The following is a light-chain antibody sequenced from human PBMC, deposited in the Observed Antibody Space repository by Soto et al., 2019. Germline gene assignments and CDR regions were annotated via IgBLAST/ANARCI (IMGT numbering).Light chain of an antibody. CDR1: NSNIESNY. CDR3: TAWDDSLRGRL. J-gene: IGLJ3*02. CDR2: RDN. V-gene: IGLV1-47*01. Sequence: QSVLTQPPSASGTPGQRVTLSCSGSNSNIESNYVCWYQQLPGTAPRLLIYRDNQRPSGVPDRFSGSKSGTSASLAISALRSEDEAEYYCTAWDDSLRGRLFGGGTKVTVL.